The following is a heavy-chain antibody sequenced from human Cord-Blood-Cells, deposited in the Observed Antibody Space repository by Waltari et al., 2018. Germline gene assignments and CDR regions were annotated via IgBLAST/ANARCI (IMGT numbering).Heavy chain of an antibody. V-gene: IGHV1-2*04. CDR2: INPNSGGT. Sequence: QVQLVQSGAEVKKPGASVKVSCKASGYTFTGYYMHWVRQAPGQGLEWMGWINPNSGGTNYAKKFQGWVTMTRDTSISTAYMELSRLRSDDTAVYYCARAPVGDGNAFDIWGQGTMVTVSS. D-gene: IGHD3-16*01. J-gene: IGHJ3*02. CDR1: GYTFTGYY. CDR3: ARAPVGDGNAFDI.